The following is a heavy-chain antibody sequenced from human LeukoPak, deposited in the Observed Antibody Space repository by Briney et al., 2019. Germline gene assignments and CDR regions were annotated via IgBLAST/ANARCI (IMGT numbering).Heavy chain of an antibody. CDR2: INPNSGGT. V-gene: IGHV1-2*06. D-gene: IGHD3-3*01. CDR1: GYTLTAYY. J-gene: IGHJ4*02. Sequence: ASVKVSCKASGYTLTAYYIYWVRQAPGQGLEWMGRINPNSGGTDYAQNFQGRVTMTRDTSTSTAYMELSRLRSDDTAVYYCARTPDYDFWSGGFDYWGQGTLVTVSS. CDR3: ARTPDYDFWSGGFDY.